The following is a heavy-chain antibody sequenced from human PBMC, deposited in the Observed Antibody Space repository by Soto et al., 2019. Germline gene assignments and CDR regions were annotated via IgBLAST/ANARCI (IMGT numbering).Heavy chain of an antibody. CDR1: GYTFTSYG. CDR3: ARERITIFGVVTPNWFDP. D-gene: IGHD3-3*01. Sequence: QVQLVQSGAEVKKPGASVKVSCKASGYTFTSYGISWVRQAPGQGLEWMGWISAYNGNTNYAQKLQGRVTMTTDTSASTAYMELRSLRSDDTAVYYCARERITIFGVVTPNWFDPWGQGTLVTVSS. J-gene: IGHJ5*02. V-gene: IGHV1-18*04. CDR2: ISAYNGNT.